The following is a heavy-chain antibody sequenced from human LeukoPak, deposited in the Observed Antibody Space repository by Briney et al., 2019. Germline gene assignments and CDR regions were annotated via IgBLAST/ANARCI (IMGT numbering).Heavy chain of an antibody. J-gene: IGHJ3*02. D-gene: IGHD4-17*01. CDR2: INHSGST. CDR3: ARGHGYGDDDAFDI. Sequence: SETLSLTCAVYGGSFSGYYWSWIRQPPGKGLEWIGEINHSGSTNYNPSLKSRVTISVDTSKNQFSLKLSSVTAADTAVYYCARGHGYGDDDAFDIWGQGTMVTVSS. V-gene: IGHV4-34*01. CDR1: GGSFSGYY.